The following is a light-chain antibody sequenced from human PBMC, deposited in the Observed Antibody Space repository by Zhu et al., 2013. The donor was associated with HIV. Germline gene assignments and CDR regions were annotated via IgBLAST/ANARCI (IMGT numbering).Light chain of an antibody. Sequence: DIQMTQSPSTLSASVGDTVTITCRASQTVSKWLAWYQHKEGTAPKLLIYRASTLQNGVPSRFSGSGSGTEFTLTISSLEPEDFAVLYCQQRSNWPPEATFGQGTQAGDQT. CDR3: QQRSNWPPEAT. CDR2: RAS. J-gene: IGKJ2*01. CDR1: QTVSKW. V-gene: IGKV1-5*03.